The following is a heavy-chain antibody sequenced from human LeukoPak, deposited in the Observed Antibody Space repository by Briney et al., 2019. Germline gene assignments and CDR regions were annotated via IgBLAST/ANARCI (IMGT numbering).Heavy chain of an antibody. CDR1: GGSISNKY. V-gene: IGHV4-59*01. CDR3: ARGKWELLAHDS. D-gene: IGHD1-26*01. CDR2: IYYSGST. J-gene: IGHJ4*02. Sequence: SETLSLTCTVSGGSISNKYWSWIRQPPGKGLEWIGYIYYSGSTNYNPSLKSRVTISEDTSKKQISLKLSSVTAADTAVYYCARGKWELLAHDSWGQGILVTVSS.